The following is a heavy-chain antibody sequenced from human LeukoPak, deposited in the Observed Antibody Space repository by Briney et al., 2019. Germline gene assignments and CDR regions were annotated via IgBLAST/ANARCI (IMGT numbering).Heavy chain of an antibody. CDR3: AKGGDSSGWLTIDY. J-gene: IGHJ4*02. V-gene: IGHV3-43D*03. CDR1: GFTFDDYA. CDR2: ISRDGGST. D-gene: IGHD6-19*01. Sequence: HPGGSLRLSCAASGFTFDDYAMHWVRQAPGKGLEWVSLISRDGGSTYYADSVKGRFTISRDNSKNSLYLQMNSLRAEDTALYYCAKGGDSSGWLTIDYWGQGTLVTVSS.